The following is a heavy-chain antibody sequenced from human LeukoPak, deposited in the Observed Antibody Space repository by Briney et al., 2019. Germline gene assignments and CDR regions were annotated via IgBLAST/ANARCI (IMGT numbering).Heavy chain of an antibody. Sequence: GGSLRLSCAASGFTFSSYWMHWVRQTPGKGLVWVSRIKGDGSDTLYADSVKGRFTISRDNSKNTLYLQTSSLGVDDTAVYCCARASTTVPNLLDYWGQGALVSVSS. V-gene: IGHV3-74*01. J-gene: IGHJ4*02. CDR3: ARASTTVPNLLDY. D-gene: IGHD4-17*01. CDR1: GFTFSSYW. CDR2: IKGDGSDT.